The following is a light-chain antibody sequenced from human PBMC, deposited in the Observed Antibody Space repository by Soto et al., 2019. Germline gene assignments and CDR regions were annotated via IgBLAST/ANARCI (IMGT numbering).Light chain of an antibody. CDR3: QQYGSSPWT. CDR2: GAS. V-gene: IGKV3-20*01. CDR1: QSVSSSY. Sequence: EIVLTQSPGTLSLSPGEKATLSSRDIQSVSSSYLAWYQQKPGQAPRPLIYGASSRAIGIPDRFSGSGSGTDFTLTISRLEPEDFAVYYCQQYGSSPWTFGQGTKV. J-gene: IGKJ1*01.